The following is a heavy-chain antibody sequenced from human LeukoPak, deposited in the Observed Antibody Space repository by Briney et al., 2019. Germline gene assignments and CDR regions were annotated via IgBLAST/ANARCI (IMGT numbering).Heavy chain of an antibody. CDR3: ARVYCSGGSCDPFDS. CDR2: ITSDGYDT. D-gene: IGHD2-15*01. Sequence: GGSLRLSCAASGFTFSSYWMHWVRQAPGQGMVWVSRITSDGYDTSYADSVKGRFTIARDNAKNTLYLQMTSLRVEDTAVYYCARVYCSGGSCDPFDSWGQGTLVTVSS. J-gene: IGHJ4*02. CDR1: GFTFSSYW. V-gene: IGHV3-74*01.